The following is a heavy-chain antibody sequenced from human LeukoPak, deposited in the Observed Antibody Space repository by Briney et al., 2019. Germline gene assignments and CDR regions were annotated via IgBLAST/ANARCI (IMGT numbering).Heavy chain of an antibody. D-gene: IGHD3-10*02. Sequence: WGSLRLSCAASGFTFSSYEMNWVRQAPGKGLEWVSYISSSGSTIYYADSVKGRFTISRDNAKNSLYLQMNSLRAEDTAVYYCAELGITMIGGVWGKGTTVTISS. J-gene: IGHJ6*04. CDR2: ISSSGSTI. CDR1: GFTFSSYE. CDR3: AELGITMIGGV. V-gene: IGHV3-48*03.